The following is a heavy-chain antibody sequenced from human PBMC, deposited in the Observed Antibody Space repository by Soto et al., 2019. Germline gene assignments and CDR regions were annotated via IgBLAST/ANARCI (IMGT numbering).Heavy chain of an antibody. Sequence: EVQLLESGGGLVQPGGSLRLSCAASGFTFSSYAMSWVRQAPGKGLEWVSAISGSGGSTYYADTVKGRFTIARDNSKNTLYLQMNSLRAEDTAVYYCASAAREYYYYGMDVWGQGTTVTVSS. V-gene: IGHV3-23*01. CDR2: ISGSGGST. CDR1: GFTFSSYA. J-gene: IGHJ6*02. CDR3: ASAAREYYYYGMDV.